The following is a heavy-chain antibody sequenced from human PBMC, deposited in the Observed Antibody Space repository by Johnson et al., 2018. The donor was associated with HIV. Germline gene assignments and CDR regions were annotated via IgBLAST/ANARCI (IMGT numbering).Heavy chain of an antibody. CDR1: GFTFDDYG. J-gene: IGHJ3*02. D-gene: IGHD3/OR15-3a*01. CDR2: INWNGGST. V-gene: IGHV3-20*04. CDR3: ARSGDSIGSFWAGGAFDI. Sequence: VQLVESGGGVVRPGGSLRLSCAASGFTFDDYGMSWVRQAPGKGLEWVSGINWNGGSTGYADSVKGRFTISRDNSKNTLYLQMNSLRAEDTAVYYCARSGDSIGSFWAGGAFDICGQGTMVTVSS.